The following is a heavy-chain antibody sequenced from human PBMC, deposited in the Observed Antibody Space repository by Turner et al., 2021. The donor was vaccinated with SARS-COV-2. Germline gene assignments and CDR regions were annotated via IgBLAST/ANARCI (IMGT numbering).Heavy chain of an antibody. CDR3: AKPLLHDYYFYNMDV. CDR1: GFTFSRYA. D-gene: IGHD2-15*01. Sequence: EAQLLESGGGLLQPGGSLRISCAASGFTFSRYAMCWVRQGPGKGLEWVSGISGSGTSTYYADSVKGRFTISRDNSKNTLYLQMNSLRAEDTAVYYCAKPLLHDYYFYNMDVWGKGTTVTVSS. J-gene: IGHJ6*03. CDR2: ISGSGTST. V-gene: IGHV3-23*01.